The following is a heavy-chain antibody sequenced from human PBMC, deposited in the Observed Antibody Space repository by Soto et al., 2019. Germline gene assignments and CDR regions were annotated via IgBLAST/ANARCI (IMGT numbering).Heavy chain of an antibody. CDR1: GYTFTSYG. V-gene: IGHV1-18*01. D-gene: IGHD2-15*01. CDR2: ISADNGNT. CDR3: ARDQEVVLYVYYYGMDG. Sequence: QVQLLQSGAEVKKPGASVKVSCQASGYTFTSYGISWLRQAPGKGLEWMGWISADNGNTNYAQQLQGRVTITTDTSTSTANMELRSLRSDYTAVYYCARDQEVVLYVYYYGMDGWRQGTTVTVS. J-gene: IGHJ6*02.